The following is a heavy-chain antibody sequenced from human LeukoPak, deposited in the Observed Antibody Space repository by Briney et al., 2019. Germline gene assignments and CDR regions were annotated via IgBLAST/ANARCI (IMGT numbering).Heavy chain of an antibody. J-gene: IGHJ4*02. CDR3: AKDRASGSGSYSYRGFDY. Sequence: GGSLRLSCAASGFTFSSYGMHWVRQAPGKGLEWASVISGSGDYTNYADSVKGRFTISRDNSKNTLYLQMNSLRAEDTAVYYCAKDRASGSGSYSYRGFDYWGQGTLVTVSS. CDR1: GFTFSSYG. V-gene: IGHV3-23*01. D-gene: IGHD6-19*01. CDR2: ISGSGDYT.